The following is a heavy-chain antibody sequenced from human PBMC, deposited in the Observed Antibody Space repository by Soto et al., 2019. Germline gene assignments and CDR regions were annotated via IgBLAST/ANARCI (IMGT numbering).Heavy chain of an antibody. CDR1: GFTFSSYA. J-gene: IGHJ6*02. Sequence: PGGSLRLSCAASGFTFSSYAMSWVRQAPGKGLEWVSAISGSGGSTYYADSVKGRFTISRDNSKNTLYLQMNSLRAEDTAVYYCAIDRIRKFIVVVPAAIQDYYGMDVWGQGTTVTVSS. CDR2: ISGSGGST. V-gene: IGHV3-23*01. D-gene: IGHD2-2*01. CDR3: AIDRIRKFIVVVPAAIQDYYGMDV.